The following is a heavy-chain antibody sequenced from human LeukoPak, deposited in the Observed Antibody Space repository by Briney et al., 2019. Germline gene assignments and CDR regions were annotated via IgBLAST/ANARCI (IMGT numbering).Heavy chain of an antibody. V-gene: IGHV3-9*01. CDR2: ISWNSGSI. CDR3: ATDYGGGYFDY. Sequence: GGSLRLSCAASGFTFDDYAMHWVRQAPGKGLEWVSGISWNSGSIGYADSVKGRFTISRDNAKNSLYLQMDSLGAEDTAVYYCATDYGGGYFDYWGQGTLVTVSS. J-gene: IGHJ4*02. CDR1: GFTFDDYA. D-gene: IGHD2-15*01.